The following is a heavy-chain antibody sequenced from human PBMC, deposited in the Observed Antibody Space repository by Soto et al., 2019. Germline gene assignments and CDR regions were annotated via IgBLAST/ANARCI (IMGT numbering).Heavy chain of an antibody. CDR1: GFTFINYA. CDR2: ISGGGDAA. CDR3: ARKILGSTSRPNYWYFEL. D-gene: IGHD2-2*01. V-gene: IGHV3-23*01. J-gene: IGHJ2*01. Sequence: VQLLESGGALVQPGGSLRLSCAGSGFTFINYAMNWVRQAPEKGLEWVSSISGGGDAAFFPDSVRGRFTISRDNSKNTVTLQMNSLGVDDTAVYYCARKILGSTSRPNYWYFELWGRGTLVTVSS.